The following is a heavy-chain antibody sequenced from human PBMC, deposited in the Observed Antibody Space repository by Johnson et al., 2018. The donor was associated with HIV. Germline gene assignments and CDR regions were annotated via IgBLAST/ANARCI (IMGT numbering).Heavy chain of an antibody. J-gene: IGHJ3*02. CDR3: AKGLKLGSGDDAFDI. CDR1: GFTFSSYG. Sequence: QVLLVESGGSVVRPGGSLRLSCTASGFTFSSYGLHWVRQAPGKGLEWVAVIWYDGSNKYYADSVKGRFTISRDNSKNTLYLQMNSLRAEDTAVYYCAKGLKLGSGDDAFDIWGQGTMVTVSS. CDR2: IWYDGSNK. D-gene: IGHD7-27*01. V-gene: IGHV3-33*06.